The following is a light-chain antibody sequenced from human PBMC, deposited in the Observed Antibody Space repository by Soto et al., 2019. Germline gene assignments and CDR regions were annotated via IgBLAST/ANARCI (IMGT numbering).Light chain of an antibody. CDR2: YDS. CDR1: NIGSKS. J-gene: IGLJ7*01. CDR3: QVWDSSSDHAV. Sequence: SYELTQPPSVSVAPGKTARITCGGNNIGSKSVHWYQQKPGQAPVLVIYYDSDRPSGIPERLSGSTSGNTATLTISRVEAGDEADYYCQVWDSSSDHAVFGGGTQLTVL. V-gene: IGLV3-21*04.